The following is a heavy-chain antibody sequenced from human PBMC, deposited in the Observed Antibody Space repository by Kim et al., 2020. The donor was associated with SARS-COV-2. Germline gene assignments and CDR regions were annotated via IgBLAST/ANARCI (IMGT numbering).Heavy chain of an antibody. J-gene: IGHJ4*02. V-gene: IGHV3-21*01. Sequence: IYDAASVKGRFTISRDNAKNSLYLQMNSLRAEDTAVYYCARDEETYGGDYWGQGTLVTVSS. CDR2: I. CDR3: ARDEETYGGDY. D-gene: IGHD4-17*01.